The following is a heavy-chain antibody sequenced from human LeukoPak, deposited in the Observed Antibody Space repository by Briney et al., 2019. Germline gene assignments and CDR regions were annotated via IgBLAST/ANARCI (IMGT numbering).Heavy chain of an antibody. Sequence: GGSLRLSCAASGFTFSSYAMHWVRQAPGKGLEYVSAISSSGGSTYYANSVKGRFTISRDNSKNTLYLQMGSLRAEDMAVYYCARDIGYYDSSGSVDYWGQGTLVTVSS. CDR2: ISSSGGST. V-gene: IGHV3-64*01. D-gene: IGHD3-22*01. J-gene: IGHJ4*02. CDR3: ARDIGYYDSSGSVDY. CDR1: GFTFSSYA.